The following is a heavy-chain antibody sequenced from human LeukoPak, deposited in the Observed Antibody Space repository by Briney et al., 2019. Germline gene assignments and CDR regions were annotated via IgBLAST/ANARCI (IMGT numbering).Heavy chain of an antibody. J-gene: IGHJ4*02. Sequence: GRSLRLSCAASGFTFSSYGMHWVRQAPGKGLEWAAVIWYDGSNKYYADSVKGRFTISRDNSKNTLYLQMNSLRAEDTAVYYCAKSMEMATIRGSDYWGQGTLVTVSS. CDR2: IWYDGSNK. CDR3: AKSMEMATIRGSDY. CDR1: GFTFSSYG. D-gene: IGHD5-24*01. V-gene: IGHV3-33*06.